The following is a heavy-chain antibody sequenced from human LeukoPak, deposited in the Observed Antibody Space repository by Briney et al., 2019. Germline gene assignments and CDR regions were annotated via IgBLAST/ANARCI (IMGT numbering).Heavy chain of an antibody. D-gene: IGHD3-22*01. V-gene: IGHV3-53*01. J-gene: IGHJ3*02. Sequence: PGGSLRLSCVASGFTVSGVYMSWVRQAPGQGLDWVSVIYSDDSTYYADSVKGRFSISRDNTKGSLFLQLNSLRAEDTAVYYCASSPGGSSRTYYYDSSGYPQGIDAFDIWGQGTVVTVSS. CDR3: ASSPGGSSRTYYYDSSGYPQGIDAFDI. CDR1: GFTVSGVY. CDR2: IYSDDST.